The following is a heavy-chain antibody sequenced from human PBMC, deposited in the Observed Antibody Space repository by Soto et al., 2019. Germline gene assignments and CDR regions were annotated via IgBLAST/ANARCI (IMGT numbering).Heavy chain of an antibody. CDR2: IIPVFGTP. CDR3: ARGDATKIVVTTYYGLDV. CDR1: GGSFSNYG. D-gene: IGHD3-22*01. J-gene: IGHJ6*02. V-gene: IGHV1-69*12. Sequence: QVKVVQSGAEVKKPGSSVKVSCKASGGSFSNYGISWVRQAPGQGLEWMGGIIPVFGTPHYAQKFQDGVTITADESTSTVYMEVSSLTSEDTAVYYCARGDATKIVVTTYYGLDVWGQGTTVTVSS.